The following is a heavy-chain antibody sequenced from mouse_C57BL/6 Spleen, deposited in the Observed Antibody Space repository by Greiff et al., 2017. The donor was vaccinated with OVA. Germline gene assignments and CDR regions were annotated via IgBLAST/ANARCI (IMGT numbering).Heavy chain of an antibody. CDR1: GYTFTEYT. D-gene: IGHD1-1*01. Sequence: QVQLQQSGAELVKPGASVKLSCKASGYTFTEYTIHWVKQRSGQGLEWIGWFYPGSGSIKHNEKFKDKATLTADKSSSTVYMELSRLTSKDSAVYFCARHVLTTVVEDYAMDYWGQGTSVTVSS. J-gene: IGHJ4*01. CDR2: FYPGSGSI. V-gene: IGHV1-62-2*01. CDR3: ARHVLTTVVEDYAMDY.